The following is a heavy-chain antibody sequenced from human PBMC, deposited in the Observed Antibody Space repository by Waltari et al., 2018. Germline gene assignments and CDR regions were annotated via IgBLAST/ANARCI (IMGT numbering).Heavy chain of an antibody. CDR2: IYHSGST. CDR3: ARFKKYYYDSSGTFDY. V-gene: IGHV4-30-2*01. Sequence: QLQLQESGSGLVKPSQTLSLTCAVSGGSISSGGYSWSWIRQPPGKGLEWIGYIYHSGSTYHNPSLKSRVTISVDRSKNQFSLKLSSVTAADTAVYYCARFKKYYYDSSGTFDYWGQGTLVTVSS. CDR1: GGSISSGGYS. D-gene: IGHD3-22*01. J-gene: IGHJ4*02.